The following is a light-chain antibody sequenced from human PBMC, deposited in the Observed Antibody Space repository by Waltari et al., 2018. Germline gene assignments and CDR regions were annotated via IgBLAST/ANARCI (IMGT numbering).Light chain of an antibody. CDR3: QQYNGQPLT. V-gene: IGKV3-15*01. J-gene: IGKJ4*01. Sequence: EIVLTQSPAILSVSPGEGATLSCRASQSVRDNLAWYQHKPGQAPRPHIFGASTRATGFPARFSGSGSGTEFTLTITSLQSEDSAVYFCQQYNGQPLTFGGGTKVEIK. CDR2: GAS. CDR1: QSVRDN.